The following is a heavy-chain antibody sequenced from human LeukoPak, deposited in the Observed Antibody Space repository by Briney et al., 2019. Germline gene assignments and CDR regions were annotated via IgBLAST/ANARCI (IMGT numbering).Heavy chain of an antibody. CDR3: ARPHYYASGSPYYLDY. CDR1: GYSFTSYW. J-gene: IGHJ4*02. V-gene: IGHV5-51*01. Sequence: GESLKISCKGFGYSFTSYWIGWVRQMPGKGLEWMGIIYPGDSDTRYNPSFKGQVTISVDRSISTAYLQWSNLKASDTAMYYCARPHYYASGSPYYLDYWGQGTLVTVSS. D-gene: IGHD3-10*01. CDR2: IYPGDSDT.